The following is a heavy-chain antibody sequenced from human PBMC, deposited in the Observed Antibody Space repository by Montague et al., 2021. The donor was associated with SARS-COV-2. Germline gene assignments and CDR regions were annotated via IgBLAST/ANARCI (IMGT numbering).Heavy chain of an antibody. V-gene: IGHV1-24*01. CDR1: GYTLTELS. CDR2: FDPEDGET. D-gene: IGHD6-19*01. CDR3: ATGRAVAGTMWDYYHYYGMDV. Sequence: SVKVSCKVSGYTLTELSMHWVRQAPGKGLEWMGGFDPEDGETIYSQKXQGRVTVTEDTSTDTAYMELSSLRTEDTAVYYCATGRAVAGTMWDYYHYYGMDVWGQGTTVTVSS. J-gene: IGHJ6*02.